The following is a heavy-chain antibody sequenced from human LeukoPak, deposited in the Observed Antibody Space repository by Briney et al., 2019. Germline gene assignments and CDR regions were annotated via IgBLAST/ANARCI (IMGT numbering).Heavy chain of an antibody. CDR2: INHSGST. D-gene: IGHD2-2*02. CDR3: ARVSIVVVPAAIRGTYFDY. J-gene: IGHJ4*02. Sequence: SETLSLTCAVYGGSFSGYYWSWIRQPPGKGLEWIGEINHSGSTNYNPSLKSRVTISVDTSKNQFSLKLSSVTAADTAVYYCARVSIVVVPAAIRGTYFDYWGQGTLVTVSS. CDR1: GGSFSGYY. V-gene: IGHV4-34*01.